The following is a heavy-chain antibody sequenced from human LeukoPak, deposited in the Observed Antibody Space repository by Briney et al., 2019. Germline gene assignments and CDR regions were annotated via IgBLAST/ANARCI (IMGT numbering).Heavy chain of an antibody. V-gene: IGHV3-21*01. J-gene: IGHJ4*02. Sequence: ISTSSSYIYYADSLKGRFTISRDNAKNSLYLQMNSLRAEDTAVYYCARDDGSYSRSPGFDYWGQGTLVTASS. D-gene: IGHD1-26*01. CDR3: ARDDGSYSRSPGFDY. CDR2: ISTSSSYI.